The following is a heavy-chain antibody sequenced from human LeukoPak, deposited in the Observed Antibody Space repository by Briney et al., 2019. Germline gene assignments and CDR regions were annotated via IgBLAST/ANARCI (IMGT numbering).Heavy chain of an antibody. D-gene: IGHD3-22*01. J-gene: IGHJ4*02. CDR3: AREGDGSGYYYDY. V-gene: IGHV3-30-3*01. CDR2: ISYDGSNK. Sequence: LSGRSLRLSCAASGFTFSSYAMHWVRQAPGKGLEWVAVISYDGSNKYYADSVKGRFTISRDNAKNSLYLQMNSLRAEDTAVYYCAREGDGSGYYYDYWGQGTLVTVSS. CDR1: GFTFSSYA.